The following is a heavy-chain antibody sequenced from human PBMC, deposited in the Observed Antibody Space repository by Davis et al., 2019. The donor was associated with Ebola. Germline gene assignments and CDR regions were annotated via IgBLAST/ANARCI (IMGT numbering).Heavy chain of an antibody. Sequence: GESLKISCAASGFTVSSHYMSWVRQAPGKGLEWVSVIYSGGSTYYADSVKGRFTISRDNSKNTLYLQMNSLRAEDTAVYYCARAPFYSGSYGSAFDYWGQGTLVTVSS. J-gene: IGHJ4*02. V-gene: IGHV3-66*01. CDR1: GFTVSSHY. D-gene: IGHD1-26*01. CDR3: ARAPFYSGSYGSAFDY. CDR2: IYSGGST.